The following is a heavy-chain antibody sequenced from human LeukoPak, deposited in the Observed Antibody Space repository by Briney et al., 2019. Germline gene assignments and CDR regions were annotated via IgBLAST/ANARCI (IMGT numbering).Heavy chain of an antibody. D-gene: IGHD1-14*01. Sequence: SETLSLTCTVSGGSISSGSCYWSWIRQPAGKGLEWIGRIYTSGSTNYNPSLKSRVTISVDTSKNQFSLKLSSVTAADTAVYYCARVGISEYYFDYWGQGTLVTVSS. CDR1: GGSISSGSCY. J-gene: IGHJ4*02. V-gene: IGHV4-61*02. CDR3: ARVGISEYYFDY. CDR2: IYTSGST.